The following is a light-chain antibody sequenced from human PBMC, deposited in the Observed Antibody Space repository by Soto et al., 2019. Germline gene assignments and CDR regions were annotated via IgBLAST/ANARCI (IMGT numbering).Light chain of an antibody. V-gene: IGKV1-12*01. CDR1: QGVNTW. CDR3: QQANNMPLT. Sequence: DVHLTQSPSSVSASVGDRVTITCRASQGVNTWLAWYQKKPGKAPRLLIYGASSLQSGVPLRFSGSGSGTDFTLTISSLQPEDVGHYYCQQANNMPLTFGGGTK. J-gene: IGKJ4*01. CDR2: GAS.